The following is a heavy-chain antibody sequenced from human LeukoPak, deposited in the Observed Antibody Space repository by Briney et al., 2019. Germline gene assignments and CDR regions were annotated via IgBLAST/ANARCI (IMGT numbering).Heavy chain of an antibody. CDR2: IKSKTDGGTT. J-gene: IGHJ6*03. D-gene: IGHD6-19*01. Sequence: PGGSLRLSCAASGFTFSNAWMSWVRQAPGKGLEWVGRIKSKTDGGTTDYAAPVKGRFTISRDDSKNTLYLQMNSLKTEDTAVYYCARVVVYGWWDYYMDVWGKGTTVTVSS. V-gene: IGHV3-15*01. CDR1: GFTFSNAW. CDR3: ARVVVYGWWDYYMDV.